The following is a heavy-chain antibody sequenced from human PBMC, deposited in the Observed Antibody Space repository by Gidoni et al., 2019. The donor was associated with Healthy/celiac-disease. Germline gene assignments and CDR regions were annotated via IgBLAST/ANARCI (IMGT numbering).Heavy chain of an antibody. D-gene: IGHD5-12*01. J-gene: IGHJ4*02. CDR1: GYTFTGYY. Sequence: QVQLVQSGAEVRKPGASVRVSCKASGYTFTGYYMHWVRQAPGQGLEWMGGINPNSGGTNYAQKFQGRVTMTRDTSMSTAYMELSRLRSDDTAVYYCARAYSGYDSSFDYWGQGTLVTVSS. V-gene: IGHV1-2*02. CDR2: INPNSGGT. CDR3: ARAYSGYDSSFDY.